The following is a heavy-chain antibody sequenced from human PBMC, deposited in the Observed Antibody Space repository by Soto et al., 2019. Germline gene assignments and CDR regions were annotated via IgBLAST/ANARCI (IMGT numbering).Heavy chain of an antibody. Sequence: GWALRLSCKASGFSFISYALSWVRHAPGKGLEWVSTISGSDVKTYYADSVKGRFSISRDTSKTTFYPEMTSLRVEDTAVYYCARWRFLDYSCLVRLVTVSS. CDR1: GFSFISYA. J-gene: IGHJ4*01. V-gene: IGHV3-23*01. D-gene: IGHD2-21*01. CDR3: ARWRFLDY. CDR2: ISGSDVKT.